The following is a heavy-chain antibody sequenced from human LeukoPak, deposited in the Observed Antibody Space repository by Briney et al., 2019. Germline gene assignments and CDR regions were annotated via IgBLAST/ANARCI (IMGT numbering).Heavy chain of an antibody. D-gene: IGHD3-10*01. V-gene: IGHV1-18*01. J-gene: IGHJ6*03. CDR3: ARGPDFSMVRGLTGFYYYMDV. CDR1: GYTFTSYG. CDR2: ISAYNGNT. Sequence: ASVKVSCKASGYTFTSYGISWVRQAPGQGLEWVGWISAYNGNTNYAQKLQGRVTMTTDTSTSTAYMELRSLRSDDTAVYYCARGPDFSMVRGLTGFYYYMDVWGKGTTVTVSS.